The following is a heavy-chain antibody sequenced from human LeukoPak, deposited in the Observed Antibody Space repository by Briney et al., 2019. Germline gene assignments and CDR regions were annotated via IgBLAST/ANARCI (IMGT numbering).Heavy chain of an antibody. CDR3: ARGGGQLGRMSNRFDP. V-gene: IGHV4-34*01. Sequence: SETLSLTYAVSGGSFSGYYWSWIRQPPGKGLEWIGEINHSGSTNYNPSLKSRVTISVDTSKNQFSLKLSSVTAADTAVYYCARGGGQLGRMSNRFDPWGQGTLVTVSS. J-gene: IGHJ5*01. CDR1: GGSFSGYY. D-gene: IGHD6-6*01. CDR2: INHSGST.